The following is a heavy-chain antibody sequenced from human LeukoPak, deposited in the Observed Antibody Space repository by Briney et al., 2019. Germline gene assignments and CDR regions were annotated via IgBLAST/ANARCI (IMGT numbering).Heavy chain of an antibody. Sequence: PGGSLRLSCAASGFTVSSNYMSWVRQAPGKGLEWVSVIYSGGSTYYADSVKGRFTISRDNSKNTLYLQMNSLRAEDTAVYYRASEVEMATIDHAFDIWGQGTMVTVSS. D-gene: IGHD5-24*01. J-gene: IGHJ3*02. CDR2: IYSGGST. CDR3: ASEVEMATIDHAFDI. V-gene: IGHV3-53*01. CDR1: GFTVSSNY.